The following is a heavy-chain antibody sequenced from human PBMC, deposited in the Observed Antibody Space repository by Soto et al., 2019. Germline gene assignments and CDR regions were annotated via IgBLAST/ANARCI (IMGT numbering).Heavy chain of an antibody. CDR2: IVVGSGNT. J-gene: IGHJ3*02. V-gene: IGHV1-58*01. Sequence: SVKGSCKASGFTFTSSPVQWVLQARGQRLEWIGWIVVGSGNTNYAQKFQERVTITRDMSTSTAYMELSSLRSEDTAVYYCAALYYYDSSGYSDAFDIWGQGTMVTVSS. CDR1: GFTFTSSP. CDR3: AALYYYDSSGYSDAFDI. D-gene: IGHD3-22*01.